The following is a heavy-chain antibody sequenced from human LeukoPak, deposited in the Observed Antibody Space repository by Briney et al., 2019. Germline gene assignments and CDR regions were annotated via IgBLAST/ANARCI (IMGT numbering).Heavy chain of an antibody. CDR1: GFTFSSYS. Sequence: PGGSLRLSCAASGFTFSSYSMNWVRQAPGKGLEWISYISSGGSTIKYAESVKGRFTISRDDAKQSLYLQMNSLRAEDTAIYYCGASRQFVGAFDIWGQGTLVTVSS. CDR2: ISSGGSTI. CDR3: GASRQFVGAFDI. J-gene: IGHJ3*02. V-gene: IGHV3-48*04. D-gene: IGHD3-10*01.